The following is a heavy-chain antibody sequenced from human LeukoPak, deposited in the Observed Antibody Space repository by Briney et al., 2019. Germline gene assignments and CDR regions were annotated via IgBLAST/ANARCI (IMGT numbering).Heavy chain of an antibody. J-gene: IGHJ4*02. D-gene: IGHD3-22*01. CDR2: ISAYNGNT. CDR1: GYTFTSYG. Sequence: ASVEVSCKASGYTFTSYGISWVRQAPGQGLEWMGWISAYNGNTNYAQKLQGRVTMTTDTSTSTAYMELRSLRSDDTAVYYCARALSSYYYDSSGYRFVYWGQGTLVTVSS. CDR3: ARALSSYYYDSSGYRFVY. V-gene: IGHV1-18*01.